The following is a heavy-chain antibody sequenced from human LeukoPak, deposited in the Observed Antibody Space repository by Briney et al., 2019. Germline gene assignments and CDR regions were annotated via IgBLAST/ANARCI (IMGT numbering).Heavy chain of an antibody. CDR1: GGSFSGYY. V-gene: IGHV4-34*01. J-gene: IGHJ6*03. D-gene: IGHD3-3*01. CDR2: INHSGST. Sequence: SETLSLTCAVYGGSFSGYYWSWIRQPPGKGLEWIGEINHSGSTNYNPSLKSRDTISVDTSKNQFSLKLSSVTAADTAVYYCARGEWLLRTGRRSLAGLVSRSNYYYMDVWGKGTTVTVSS. CDR3: ARGEWLLRTGRRSLAGLVSRSNYYYMDV.